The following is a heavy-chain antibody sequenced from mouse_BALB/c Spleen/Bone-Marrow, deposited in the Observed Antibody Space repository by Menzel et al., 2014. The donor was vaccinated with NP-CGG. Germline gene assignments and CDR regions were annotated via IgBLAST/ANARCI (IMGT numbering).Heavy chain of an antibody. Sequence: QVQLQQSGPELVKPGASVRMSCKASGYTFTTYYIHWVKQRPGQGFEWIGWIYPRNVNTNYNEKFRGKATLTADKSSSTVYMQLSSLTSEDSAVYFCARWLLPYYAMDYWGQGTSVTVSS. CDR2: IYPRNVNT. V-gene: IGHV1S56*01. CDR3: ARWLLPYYAMDY. CDR1: GYTFTTYY. J-gene: IGHJ4*01. D-gene: IGHD2-3*01.